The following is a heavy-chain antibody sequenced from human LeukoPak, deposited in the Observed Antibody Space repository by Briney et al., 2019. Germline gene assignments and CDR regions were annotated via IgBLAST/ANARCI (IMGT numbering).Heavy chain of an antibody. V-gene: IGHV4-61*02. D-gene: IGHD4-23*01. CDR3: AILRVNYGGNWFDP. CDR2: IYTSGST. J-gene: IGHJ5*02. Sequence: SQTLSLTCTVSGGSISSGSYYWSWIRQPAGKGLEWIGRIYTSGSTNYNPSLKSRVTMSVDTSKNQFSLKLSSVTAADTAVYYCAILRVNYGGNWFDPWGQGTLVTVSS. CDR1: GGSISSGSYY.